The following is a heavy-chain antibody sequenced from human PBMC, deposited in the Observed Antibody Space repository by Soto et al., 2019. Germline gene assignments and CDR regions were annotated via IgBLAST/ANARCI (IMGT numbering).Heavy chain of an antibody. V-gene: IGHV5-51*01. CDR1: GYRSTSYW. CDR3: ARTAAAGKYYYGMDV. D-gene: IGHD6-13*01. Sequence: GESLKISCKGSGYRSTSYWIGWVRPLPGKGPESMGIIYPGDSDTRYSPSFQGQVTISADKSISTAYLQWSSLKASDTAMYYCARTAAAGKYYYGMDVRGQGTTVTVSS. CDR2: IYPGDSDT. J-gene: IGHJ6*02.